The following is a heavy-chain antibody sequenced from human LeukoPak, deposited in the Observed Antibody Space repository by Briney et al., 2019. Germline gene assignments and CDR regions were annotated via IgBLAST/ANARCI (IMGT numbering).Heavy chain of an antibody. D-gene: IGHD3-3*01. CDR3: ARGLNDSWAGENY. V-gene: IGHV4-34*01. Sequence: SETLSLTCAVYDGSFSGYYWSWIRQPPGKGLEWIGEINHSGSTNYNPSLKSRVTISLDTSKSQFSLKVRYVTAADTAVYYCARGLNDSWAGENYWGQGTLVTVFS. J-gene: IGHJ4*02. CDR1: DGSFSGYY. CDR2: INHSGST.